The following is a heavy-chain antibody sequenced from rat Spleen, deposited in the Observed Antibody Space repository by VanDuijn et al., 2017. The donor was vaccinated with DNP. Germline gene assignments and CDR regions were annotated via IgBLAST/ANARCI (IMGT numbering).Heavy chain of an antibody. V-gene: IGHV5-27*01. CDR1: GLTFSNYY. J-gene: IGHJ2*01. D-gene: IGHD1-11*01. CDR2: ITSSGGST. Sequence: EVQLVESGGGLVQPGRSLKLSCTASGLTFSNYYMAWVRQAPTKGLEWVASITSSGGSTYYPDSVKGRFTISRDNAKNTLCLQMNSLRSEDTATYYCATDFERGYWGQGVMVTVSS. CDR3: ATDFERGY.